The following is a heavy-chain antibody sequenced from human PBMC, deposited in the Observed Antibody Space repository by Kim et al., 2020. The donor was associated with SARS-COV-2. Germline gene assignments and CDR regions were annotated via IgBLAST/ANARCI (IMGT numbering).Heavy chain of an antibody. J-gene: IGHJ6*02. V-gene: IGHV1-45*02. CDR1: GYTSTYLY. CDR2: ITPFHGNT. D-gene: IGHD7-27*01. Sequence: SVKVSCKTSGYTSTYLYVHWVRQAPGQALEWMGWITPFHGNTNYAQRFQDRVTISRDASMSTIYMEVSSLTSDDTAMYYCTRSPLTGDLWSMDVWGQGTTVTVSS. CDR3: TRSPLTGDLWSMDV.